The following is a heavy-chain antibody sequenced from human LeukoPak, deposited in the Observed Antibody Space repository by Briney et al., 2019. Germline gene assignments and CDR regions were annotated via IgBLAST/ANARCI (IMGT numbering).Heavy chain of an antibody. CDR3: ARRSLFSSGSHDREFDY. J-gene: IGHJ4*02. CDR2: IYPADSDI. D-gene: IGHD1-26*01. V-gene: IGHV5-51*01. Sequence: GESLKTSCKGSGYSINNYWIGWVRQMPGKGLEWMGIIYPADSDIRYSPSFQGQVTISADKSISTAYLQWSSLKASDTAMYYCARRSLFSSGSHDREFDYWGQGTLVTVSS. CDR1: GYSINNYW.